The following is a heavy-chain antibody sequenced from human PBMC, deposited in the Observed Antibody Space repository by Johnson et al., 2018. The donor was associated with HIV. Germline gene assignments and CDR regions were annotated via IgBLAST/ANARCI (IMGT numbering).Heavy chain of an antibody. D-gene: IGHD6-6*01. CDR3: ARALLIAARPVGAFDI. V-gene: IGHV3-30*04. J-gene: IGHJ3*02. CDR1: GFSFSPYA. CDR2: ISHDGSKK. Sequence: QVQLVESGGGVVQPGRSLRLSCAASGFSFSPYALHWVRQTPGKGLEWVAVISHDGSKKYYADSVEGRFTISRDNAKNTLYLQMNSLRAEDTAVYYCARALLIAARPVGAFDIWGQGTMVTVSS.